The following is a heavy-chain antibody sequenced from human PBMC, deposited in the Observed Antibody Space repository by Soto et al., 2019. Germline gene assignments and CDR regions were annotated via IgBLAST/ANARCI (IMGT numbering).Heavy chain of an antibody. V-gene: IGHV4-59*01. CDR3: VRGGYVHAFDY. CDR1: GGSISYYY. Sequence: PSETLSLTCTFSGGSISYYYWGWIRQPPGKGLEWIGSIYYSGNTHYNPSLKSRVTISVDTSMNQFSLNLDSVTAVDSAVYYCVRGGYVHAFDYWGQGALVTVSS. J-gene: IGHJ4*02. D-gene: IGHD5-12*01. CDR2: IYYSGNT.